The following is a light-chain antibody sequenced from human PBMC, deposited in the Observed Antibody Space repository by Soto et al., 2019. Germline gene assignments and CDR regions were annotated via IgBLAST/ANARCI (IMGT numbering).Light chain of an antibody. V-gene: IGKV3-20*01. CDR1: QSVSSTY. J-gene: IGKJ5*01. CDR2: GTS. Sequence: EIVLTQSPGTLSLSPGERATLSCRASQSVSSTYLAWYQQTPGQAPRLLIYGTSSRATGIPDRFSGSGSGTDFTLTIGRLEPEDFAVYYCQLYGISPHFGQGTRLEIK. CDR3: QLYGISPH.